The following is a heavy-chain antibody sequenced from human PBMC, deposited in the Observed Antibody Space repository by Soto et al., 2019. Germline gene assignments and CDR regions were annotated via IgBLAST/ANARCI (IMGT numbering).Heavy chain of an antibody. Sequence: PSETLSLTCTVSGGSVSSGSYYWSWIRQPPGKGLEWIGYIYYSGSTNYNPSLKSRVTISVDTSKNQFSLKLSSVTAADTAVYYCARVRRLEPLSAFAYWGQGTLVTVSS. D-gene: IGHD1-1*01. V-gene: IGHV4-61*01. CDR1: GGSVSSGSYY. J-gene: IGHJ4*02. CDR3: ARVRRLEPLSAFAY. CDR2: IYYSGST.